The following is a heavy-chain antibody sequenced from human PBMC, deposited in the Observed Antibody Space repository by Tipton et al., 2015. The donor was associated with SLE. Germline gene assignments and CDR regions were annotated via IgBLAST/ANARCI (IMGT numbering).Heavy chain of an antibody. CDR2: VYQNGST. V-gene: IGHV4-39*01. J-gene: IGHJ6*04. CDR1: GGSIIGKSYY. CDR3: ARPSKHV. Sequence: TLSLTCTVSGGSIIGKSYYWGWIRRPPGNGLEWIGSVYQNGSTYYNSSLKSRVTISADTTKNQFSLRLTSMTAADTAIYFCARPSKHVWGKGITVIVPS.